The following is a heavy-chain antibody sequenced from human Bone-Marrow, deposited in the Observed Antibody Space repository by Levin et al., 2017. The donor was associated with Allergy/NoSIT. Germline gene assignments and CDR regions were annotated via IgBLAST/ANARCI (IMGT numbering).Heavy chain of an antibody. CDR1: GFTFSRHA. D-gene: IGHD3-16*02. Sequence: GGSLRLSCAGSGFTFSRHAMHWVRQAPGKGLEWVAVISYDGNSKYYADSVKGRFTFSRDNSKNTLYLQMNGLGVEDTAVYYCARLRLGELSVFGALDSWGQGTLVTVSS. CDR2: ISYDGNSK. CDR3: ARLRLGELSVFGALDS. J-gene: IGHJ4*02. V-gene: IGHV3-30*04.